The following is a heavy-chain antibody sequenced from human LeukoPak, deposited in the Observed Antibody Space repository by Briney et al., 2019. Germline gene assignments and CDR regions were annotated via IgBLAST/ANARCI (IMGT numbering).Heavy chain of an antibody. CDR3: AKSIDSSGWFEFDY. J-gene: IGHJ4*02. CDR1: GFTFSSYW. V-gene: IGHV3-23*01. Sequence: QPGGSLRLSCAASGFTFSSYWMSWVRQAPGKGLEWVSAISGSGGSTYYADSVKGRFTISRDNSKNTLYLQMNSLRAEDTAVYYCAKSIDSSGWFEFDYWGQGTLVTVSS. D-gene: IGHD6-19*01. CDR2: ISGSGGST.